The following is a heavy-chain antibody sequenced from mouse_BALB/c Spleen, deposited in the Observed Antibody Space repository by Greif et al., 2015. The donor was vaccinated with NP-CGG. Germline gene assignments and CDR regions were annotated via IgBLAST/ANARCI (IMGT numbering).Heavy chain of an antibody. CDR3: TISDSSGFYYAMDY. J-gene: IGHJ4*01. Sequence: VQLQESGAELVKPGASVKLSCKASGYTFTSYWMHWVKLRPGQGFEWIGEINPSNGGTNYNEKFKRKATLTVDKSSSTAYMQLSSLTSEDSAVYYCTISDSSGFYYAMDYWGQGTSVTVSS. CDR1: GYTFTSYW. V-gene: IGHV1S16*01. CDR2: INPSNGGT. D-gene: IGHD3-2*01.